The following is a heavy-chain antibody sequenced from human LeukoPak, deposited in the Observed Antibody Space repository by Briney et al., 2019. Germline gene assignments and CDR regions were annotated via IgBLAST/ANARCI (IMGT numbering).Heavy chain of an antibody. J-gene: IGHJ4*02. D-gene: IGHD7-27*01. V-gene: IGHV3-23*01. CDR2: ISGSGGST. Sequence: GGSLRLSCAASGFTFSSYAMSWVRQVPGKGLEWVSTISGSGGSTYYADSVKGRFTVSRVNSKNTLFLQMNSLRAEDTAVYYCAKDGGLWVSAHWGDSWGRGTLVTVSS. CDR1: GFTFSSYA. CDR3: AKDGGLWVSAHWGDS.